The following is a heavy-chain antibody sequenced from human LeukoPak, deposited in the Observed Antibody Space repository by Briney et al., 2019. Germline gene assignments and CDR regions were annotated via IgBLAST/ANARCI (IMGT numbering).Heavy chain of an antibody. D-gene: IGHD3-22*01. CDR1: GGSFSGYY. CDR3: ARGVYDSSGYYYGMDV. J-gene: IGHJ6*02. CDR2: INHSGST. V-gene: IGHV4-34*01. Sequence: RPSETLSLTCAVYGGSFSGYYWSWIRQPPGKGLEWIGEINHSGSTNYNPSLKSRVTISLDTSKNQFSLKLSSVTAADTAVYYCARGVYDSSGYYYGMDVWGQGTTVTVSS.